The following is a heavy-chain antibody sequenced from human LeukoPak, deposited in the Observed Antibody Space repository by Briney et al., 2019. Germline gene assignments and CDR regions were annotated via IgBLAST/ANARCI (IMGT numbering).Heavy chain of an antibody. V-gene: IGHV1-69*06. CDR2: IIPIFGTA. D-gene: IGHD3-9*01. CDR1: GGTFSSYA. Sequence: ASVKVSCKASGGTFSSYAISWVRQAPGQGLEWMGGIIPIFGTANYAQKFQGRVTITADKSTSTAYMELRSLRSDDTAVYYCARDDNDILTGYPDYWGQGTLVTVSS. CDR3: ARDDNDILTGYPDY. J-gene: IGHJ4*02.